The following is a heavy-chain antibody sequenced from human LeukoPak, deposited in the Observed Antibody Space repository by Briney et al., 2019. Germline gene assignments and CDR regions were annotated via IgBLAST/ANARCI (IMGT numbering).Heavy chain of an antibody. CDR1: GYSFTSYW. Sequence: GESLKISCKGSGYSFTSYWVGWVRQMPGKGLEWMGIIYPGDSDTRYYPSFVGQVTISAGESIRNAHFLWISLQASDTAMYDCAMLPTVTDHYYCYYYMDVWGKGTTVTVSS. CDR2: IYPGDSDT. CDR3: AMLPTVTDHYYCYYYMDV. V-gene: IGHV5-51*01. J-gene: IGHJ6*03. D-gene: IGHD4-11*01.